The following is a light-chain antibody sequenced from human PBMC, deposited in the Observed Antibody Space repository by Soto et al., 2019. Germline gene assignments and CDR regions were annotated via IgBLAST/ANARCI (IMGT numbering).Light chain of an antibody. J-gene: IGKJ5*01. Sequence: IQVTQTPSALSASVVDRVTISFLASQIISGYLNVYQQKPGKAPNLLIFDASSLQSGVPSRFSGRGSGAEYTLTISSRQPEDFATYFCQHSYSNFPITFGQGTLLEIK. V-gene: IGKV1-39*01. CDR2: DAS. CDR3: QHSYSNFPIT. CDR1: QIISGY.